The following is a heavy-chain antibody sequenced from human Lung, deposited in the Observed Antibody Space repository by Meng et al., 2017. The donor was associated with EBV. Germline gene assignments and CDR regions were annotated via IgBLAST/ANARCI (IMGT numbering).Heavy chain of an antibody. Sequence: QVHLLQSGAEVKKPXXXXGXSCEASGYTFASYGISWLRQAPGQGLEWMGWFVNNVDTYSAQKFQGRVTMTTDTHTSTAFMELRSLRSDDTAVYYCARGTPGRSYSDYWGQGTLVTVSS. V-gene: IGHV1-18*01. CDR2: FVNNVDT. CDR1: GYTFASYG. D-gene: IGHD3-10*01. CDR3: ARGTPGRSYSDY. J-gene: IGHJ4*02.